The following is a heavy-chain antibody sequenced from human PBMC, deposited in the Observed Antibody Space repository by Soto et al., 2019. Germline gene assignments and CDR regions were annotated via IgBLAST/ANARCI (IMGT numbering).Heavy chain of an antibody. CDR3: ARVPPLTPYYFDY. D-gene: IGHD2-15*01. CDR1: GGTFSSYA. V-gene: IGHV1-69*13. Sequence: SVKVSCKASGGTFSSYAISWVRQAPGQGLEWMGGIVPIFGTANYAQKFQGRVTITADESTSTAYMELSSLRSEDTAVYYCARVPPLTPYYFDYWGQGTLVTVSS. J-gene: IGHJ4*02. CDR2: IVPIFGTA.